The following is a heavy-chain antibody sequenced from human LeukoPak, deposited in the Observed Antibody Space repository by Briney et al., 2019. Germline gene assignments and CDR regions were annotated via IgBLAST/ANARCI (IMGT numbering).Heavy chain of an antibody. CDR2: ISGSGGST. V-gene: IGHV3-23*01. Sequence: PGGSLRLSCAASGFTFSSYAMSWVRQAPGKGLEWVSTISGSGGSTYYADSVKGRFTISRDNSKNTLYLQMNSLRAEDTAVYYCAKGGAAAGTGYYCYYYMDVWGKGTTVTVSS. J-gene: IGHJ6*03. D-gene: IGHD6-13*01. CDR1: GFTFSSYA. CDR3: AKGGAAAGTGYYCYYYMDV.